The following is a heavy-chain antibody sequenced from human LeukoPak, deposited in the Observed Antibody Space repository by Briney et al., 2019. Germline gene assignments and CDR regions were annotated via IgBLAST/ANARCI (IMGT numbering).Heavy chain of an antibody. Sequence: SETLSLTCTVSGGSISSGDYYWRWIRQPPGKGLEWIGYIYYSGSTYYNPSLKSRVIISVDTSKNQFSLKLSSVTAADTAVYYCARDEVAGVDYWGQGTLVTVSS. D-gene: IGHD2-15*01. V-gene: IGHV4-30-4*08. CDR1: GGSISSGDYY. J-gene: IGHJ4*02. CDR2: IYYSGST. CDR3: ARDEVAGVDY.